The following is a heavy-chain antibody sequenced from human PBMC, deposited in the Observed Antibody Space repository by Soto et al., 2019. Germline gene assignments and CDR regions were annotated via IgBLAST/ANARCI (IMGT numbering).Heavy chain of an antibody. D-gene: IGHD1-26*01. V-gene: IGHV3-23*01. Sequence: QPGGSLRLSCAASGFIFESFGMSWVRQAPGKGLGWISSISGSGFKKYYADSVKGRFTISRYNSKSKVYLELNNLSAEDTAVYHCAKNQGVELVPLATVDWFDPWGQGSVVTVSS. CDR2: ISGSGFKK. J-gene: IGHJ5*02. CDR1: GFIFESFG. CDR3: AKNQGVELVPLATVDWFDP.